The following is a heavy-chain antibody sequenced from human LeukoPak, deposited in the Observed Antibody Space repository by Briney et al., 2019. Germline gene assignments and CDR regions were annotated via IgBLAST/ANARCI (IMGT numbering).Heavy chain of an antibody. Sequence: VKPSETLSLTCSVAVASISSSSYYWGWIRQPPGKGLEWIGSMYSSMSTSYNLSLKSPVTISVDTSKNQFSLKLSSVAAADTAVYYCARSGSGYLRYYFDYWGQGTLVTVSS. J-gene: IGHJ4*02. CDR1: VASISSSSYY. CDR2: MYSSMST. CDR3: ARSGSGYLRYYFDY. D-gene: IGHD5-12*01. V-gene: IGHV4-39*07.